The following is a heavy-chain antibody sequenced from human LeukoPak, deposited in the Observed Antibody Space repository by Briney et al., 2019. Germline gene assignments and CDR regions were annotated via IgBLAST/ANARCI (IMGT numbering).Heavy chain of an antibody. J-gene: IGHJ4*02. CDR1: GGSISSSSYY. CDR2: IYYSGST. D-gene: IGHD2-2*01. Sequence: SETLSLTCTVSGGSISSSSYYWGWIRQPPGKGLEWIGSIYYSGSTYYNPSLKSRVTISVDKSKNQFSLKLSSVTAADTAVYYCARYCSSTSCYGGLDYWGQGTLVTVSS. V-gene: IGHV4-39*07. CDR3: ARYCSSTSCYGGLDY.